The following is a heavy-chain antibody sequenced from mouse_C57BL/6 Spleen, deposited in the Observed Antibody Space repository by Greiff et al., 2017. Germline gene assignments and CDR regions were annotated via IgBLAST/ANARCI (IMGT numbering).Heavy chain of an antibody. V-gene: IGHV1-62-2*01. D-gene: IGHD1-1*01. J-gene: IGHJ4*01. CDR2: FYPGSGSI. CDR3: ARHDLLRRYAMDY. Sequence: VQLQQPGAELVKPGASVKLSCKASGYTFTEYTIHWVKQRSGQGLEWIGWFYPGSGSITSNEKFKDKDTLTAYKSSRTVYMALSRMTSEDSAVYFCARHDLLRRYAMDYWGQGTSVTVSS. CDR1: GYTFTEYT.